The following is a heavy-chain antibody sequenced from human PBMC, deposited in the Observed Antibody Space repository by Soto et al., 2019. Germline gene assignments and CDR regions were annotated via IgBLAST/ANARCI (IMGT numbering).Heavy chain of an antibody. CDR3: AREPLAHSYFDF. V-gene: IGHV4-4*07. J-gene: IGHJ4*02. Sequence: SETLSLTCTVSGDSVSSHYWSWIRQPAGKGLEWLGRLYNDERANYNPSLKSRVTMSMDASKNQFSLKLTSVTAADSAVYFCAREPLAHSYFDFWGQGILVTVSS. CDR2: LYNDERA. CDR1: GDSVSSHY.